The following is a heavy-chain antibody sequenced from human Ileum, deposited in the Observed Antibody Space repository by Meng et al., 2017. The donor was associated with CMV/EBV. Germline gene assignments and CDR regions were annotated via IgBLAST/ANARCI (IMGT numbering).Heavy chain of an antibody. V-gene: IGHV4-39*07. CDR3: AREVRRDCSSTSCSRWVYGMDV. J-gene: IGHJ6*02. CDR1: GGSISSSSYY. CDR2: IYYSGST. D-gene: IGHD2-2*01. Sequence: SETLSLTCTVSGGSISSSSYYWGWIRQPPGKGLEWIGSIYYSGSTYYNPSLKSRVTISVATSKNQFSLKLSSVTAADTAVYYCAREVRRDCSSTSCSRWVYGMDVWGQGTTVTVSS.